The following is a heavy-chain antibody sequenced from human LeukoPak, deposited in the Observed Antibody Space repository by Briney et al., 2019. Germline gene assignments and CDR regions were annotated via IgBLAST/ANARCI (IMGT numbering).Heavy chain of an antibody. CDR2: IYSGGST. Sequence: GGSLRLSCAASGFTVSSNYMSWVRQASGKGLEWVSVIYSGGSTYYADSVKGRFTISRDNSKNTLYLQMNSLRAEDTAVYYCARDKIDVYCSGGSCYPVSYGMDVWGQGTTVTVSS. J-gene: IGHJ6*02. V-gene: IGHV3-66*01. CDR1: GFTVSSNY. D-gene: IGHD2-15*01. CDR3: ARDKIDVYCSGGSCYPVSYGMDV.